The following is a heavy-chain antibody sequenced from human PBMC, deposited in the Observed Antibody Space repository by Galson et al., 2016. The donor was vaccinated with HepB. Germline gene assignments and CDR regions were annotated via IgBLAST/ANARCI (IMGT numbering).Heavy chain of an antibody. CDR3: AKGSYSSSWYCYFDY. J-gene: IGHJ4*02. V-gene: IGHV3-23*01. CDR2: ISGSGGST. Sequence: SLRLSCAAPGFTFSSYAMSWVRQAPGKGLEWVSAISGSGGSTYYADSVKGRSTISRDNSKNTLFLQMNSLRAEDTAVFYCAKGSYSSSWYCYFDYWGQGTLVTVSS. CDR1: GFTFSSYA. D-gene: IGHD6-13*01.